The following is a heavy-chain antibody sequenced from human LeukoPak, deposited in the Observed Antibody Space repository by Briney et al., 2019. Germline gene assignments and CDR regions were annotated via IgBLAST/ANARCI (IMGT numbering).Heavy chain of an antibody. Sequence: SETLSLTCTVSGGSISSSSYYWGWIRQPPGKGLEWIGSIYYSGSTYYNPSLKSRVTISVDTSKNQFSLKLSSVTAADTAVYYCAREPYRSVAARGRRYMDVWGKGTTVTVSS. CDR2: IYYSGST. CDR3: AREPYRSVAARGRRYMDV. CDR1: GGSISSSSYY. V-gene: IGHV4-39*02. J-gene: IGHJ6*03. D-gene: IGHD2-15*01.